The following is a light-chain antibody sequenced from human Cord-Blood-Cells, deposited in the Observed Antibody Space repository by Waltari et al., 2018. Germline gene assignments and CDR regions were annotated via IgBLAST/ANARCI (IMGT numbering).Light chain of an antibody. V-gene: IGKV1-8*01. CDR1: QGISSY. Sequence: AIRMTKSPSSLSASTGDRVTITCRASQGISSYLAWYQQKPGKAPKLLIYGASTLQSGVPSRFSGSGSGTDFTLTISCLQSEDFATYYCQQYYSYPLTFGGGTKVEIK. J-gene: IGKJ4*01. CDR3: QQYYSYPLT. CDR2: GAS.